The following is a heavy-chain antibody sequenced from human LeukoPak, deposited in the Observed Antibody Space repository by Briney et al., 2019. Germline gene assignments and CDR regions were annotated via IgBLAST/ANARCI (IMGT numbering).Heavy chain of an antibody. V-gene: IGHV4-34*01. D-gene: IGHD6-13*01. CDR3: ARGIAAASGYFDY. J-gene: IGHJ4*02. CDR2: INHSGST. Sequence: SETLSLTCAVYGGSFSGYYWSWIRQPPGKGLEWIGEINHSGSTNYNPSLKSRVTISVDTSKNQFSLKLSSVTAADTAVYYCARGIAAASGYFDYWGQGTLVTVSS. CDR1: GGSFSGYY.